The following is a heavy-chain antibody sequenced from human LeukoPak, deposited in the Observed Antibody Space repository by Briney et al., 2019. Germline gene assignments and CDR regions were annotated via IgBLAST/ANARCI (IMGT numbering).Heavy chain of an antibody. V-gene: IGHV3-48*01. CDR2: ISSSSSTI. CDR3: ARDPKITFGGVIVYFDY. D-gene: IGHD3-16*02. Sequence: PGGSLRLSCAASGFTFSSYSMNWVRQAPGKGLEWVSYISSSSSTIYYADSVTGRFTISRDNAKNSLYLQMNSLRAEDTAVYYCARDPKITFGGVIVYFDYWGQGTLVTVSS. J-gene: IGHJ4*02. CDR1: GFTFSSYS.